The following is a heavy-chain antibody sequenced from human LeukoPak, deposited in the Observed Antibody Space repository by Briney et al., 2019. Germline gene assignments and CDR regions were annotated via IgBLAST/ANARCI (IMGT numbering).Heavy chain of an antibody. D-gene: IGHD2-8*01. CDR2: INPSSGST. CDR3: ARTDCTNGVCYIPYFDY. J-gene: IGHJ4*02. CDR1: GYTFTSYY. V-gene: IGHV1-46*01. Sequence: ASAKVSCKASGYTFTSYYMHWVRQAPGQGLEWMGIINPSSGSTAYAQKFQGRVSMTWDTSTSTVYMELSSLRSEDTAVYYCARTDCTNGVCYIPYFDYWGQGTLVTVSS.